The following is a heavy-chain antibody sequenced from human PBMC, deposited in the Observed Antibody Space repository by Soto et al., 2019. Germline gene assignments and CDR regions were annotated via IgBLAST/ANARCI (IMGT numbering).Heavy chain of an antibody. CDR2: VHPNRGGT. J-gene: IGHJ4*02. D-gene: IGHD3-22*01. V-gene: IGHV1-2*04. CDR1: GYTFTGHD. Sequence: GASGKVCCQAFGYTFTGHDIHWVRQAPGQGPEGVGWVHPNRGGTDYAQKFQGWVTMTRDTSISTAYMELSRLRSDDTAVYYCARGAPSGYYDSSGYFVPEQYYFDYRGQGTLVTVSS. CDR3: ARGAPSGYYDSSGYFVPEQYYFDY.